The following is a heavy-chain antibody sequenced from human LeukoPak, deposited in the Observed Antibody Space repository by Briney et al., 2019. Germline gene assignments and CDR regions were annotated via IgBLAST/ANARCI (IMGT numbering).Heavy chain of an antibody. CDR2: ISGSGGST. CDR3: AKVRAVAGTDLRYYYYYGMDV. D-gene: IGHD6-19*01. J-gene: IGHJ6*02. V-gene: IGHV3-23*01. Sequence: PGGSLRLSCAASGFTFSSYSMNWVRQAPGKGLEWVSAISGSGGSTYYADSVKGRFTISRDNSKNTLYLQMNSLRAEDTAVYYCAKVRAVAGTDLRYYYYYGMDVWGQGTTVTVSS. CDR1: GFTFSSYS.